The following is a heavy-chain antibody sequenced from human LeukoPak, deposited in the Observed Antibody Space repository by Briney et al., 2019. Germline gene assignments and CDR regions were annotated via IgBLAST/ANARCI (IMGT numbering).Heavy chain of an antibody. Sequence: GESLKISCKGSGYIFTNYWIGWVRQMPGKGLEWMGIIYPGDSDTRYSPSFQGQVTISADTSISTAYLQWSSLKASDTAMYYCARRSIAARPGYNWFDPWGQGTLVTVSS. J-gene: IGHJ5*02. V-gene: IGHV5-51*01. CDR2: IYPGDSDT. CDR3: ARRSIAARPGYNWFDP. D-gene: IGHD6-6*01. CDR1: GYIFTNYW.